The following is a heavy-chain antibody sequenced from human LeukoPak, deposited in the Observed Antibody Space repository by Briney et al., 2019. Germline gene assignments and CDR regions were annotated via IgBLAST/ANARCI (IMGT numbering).Heavy chain of an antibody. CDR1: GYSFTNYW. CDR2: IYPGDSDT. D-gene: IGHD1-26*01. Sequence: GESLTLSFTGFGYSFTNYWIAWVRRMPGKGRERMGIIYPGDSDTRYSPSFQGQVTISADKSINTAYLQWSSLKASDTAIYYCARHRVGATSPFDYWGQGTLVTVSS. J-gene: IGHJ4*02. CDR3: ARHRVGATSPFDY. V-gene: IGHV5-51*01.